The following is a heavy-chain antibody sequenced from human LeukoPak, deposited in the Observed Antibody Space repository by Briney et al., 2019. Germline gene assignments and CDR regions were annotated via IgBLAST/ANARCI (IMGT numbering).Heavy chain of an antibody. D-gene: IGHD2-15*01. V-gene: IGHV1-8*01. CDR1: GYTFTSYD. CDR3: ARSWRFCSGDSCYPIDY. Sequence: ASVKVSCKASGYTFTSYDINWVRQATGQGLEWMGWMNPNSGNTGYAQKFRGRVTMTRDTSISTAYMELSRLRSDDTAVYYCARSWRFCSGDSCYPIDYWGQGTLVTVSS. CDR2: MNPNSGNT. J-gene: IGHJ4*02.